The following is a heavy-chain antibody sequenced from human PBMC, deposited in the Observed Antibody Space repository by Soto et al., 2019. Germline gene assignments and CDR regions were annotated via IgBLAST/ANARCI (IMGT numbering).Heavy chain of an antibody. CDR1: GYTFTGYY. D-gene: IGHD6-6*01. CDR2: INPKTGDT. V-gene: IGHV1-2*02. Sequence: ASVKVSCKTSGYTFTGYYLNWVRQAPGRGLEWVEWINPKTGDTNNAQKFQGRVTMTTDTSISTGYMELSGLKSDDTAVYYCVTGDHLVRWGQGTQVTVSS. CDR3: VTGDHLVR. J-gene: IGHJ4*02.